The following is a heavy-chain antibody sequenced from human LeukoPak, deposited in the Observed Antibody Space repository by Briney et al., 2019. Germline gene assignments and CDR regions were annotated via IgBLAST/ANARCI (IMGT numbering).Heavy chain of an antibody. CDR2: ISGSGGST. J-gene: IGHJ6*02. CDR1: GFTFSSYA. CDR3: AKGPKRITMVRVDV. Sequence: GGSLRLSCAASGFTFSSYAMSWVRQAPGKGLEWVSAISGSGGSTYYADSVKGRFTISRDNSKNTLYLQMNSLRAEDTAVYYCAKGPKRITMVRVDVWDQGTTVTVSS. V-gene: IGHV3-23*01. D-gene: IGHD3-10*01.